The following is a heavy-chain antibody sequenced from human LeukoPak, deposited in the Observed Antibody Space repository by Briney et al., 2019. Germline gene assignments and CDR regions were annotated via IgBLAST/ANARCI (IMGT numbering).Heavy chain of an antibody. CDR1: GLTVSTNY. V-gene: IGHV3-66*01. CDR3: ARSNWYFDL. Sequence: GGSLRLSCAVSGLTVSTNYMSWVRQAPGRGLELVSVLYSGGNTYYADSVKGRFTISRDSSKNTLYLQMNSLRVEDTAVYYCARSNWYFDLWGRGALVTVSS. CDR2: LYSGGNT. J-gene: IGHJ2*01.